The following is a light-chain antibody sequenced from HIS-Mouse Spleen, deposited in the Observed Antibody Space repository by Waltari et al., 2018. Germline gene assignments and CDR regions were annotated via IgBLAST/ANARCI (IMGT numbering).Light chain of an antibody. CDR2: WAS. V-gene: IGKV4-1*01. CDR3: QQYYSTPYT. Sequence: NCKSSQSVLYSSNNKNYLAWYQQKPGQPPKLLIYWASTRESGVPDRFSGSGSGTDFTLTISSLQAEDVAVYYCQQYYSTPYTFGQGTKLEIK. J-gene: IGKJ2*01. CDR1: QSVLYSSNNKNY.